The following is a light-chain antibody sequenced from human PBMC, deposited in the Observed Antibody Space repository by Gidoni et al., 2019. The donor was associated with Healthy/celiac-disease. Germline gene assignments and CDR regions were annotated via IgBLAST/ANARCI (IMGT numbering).Light chain of an antibody. CDR1: QSISSY. Sequence: DIQMTQSPSSLSASVGDRVTITCRASQSISSYLNWYQQKPGKAPKLLIYAAYSLQSGVPSRFSGSGSGTDFTLTISRLQPEDFATYYCQQSYRTPWTFGQGTKVEIK. J-gene: IGKJ1*01. CDR2: AAY. CDR3: QQSYRTPWT. V-gene: IGKV1-39*01.